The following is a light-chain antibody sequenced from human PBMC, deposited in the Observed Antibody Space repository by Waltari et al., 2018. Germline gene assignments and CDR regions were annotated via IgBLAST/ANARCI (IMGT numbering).Light chain of an antibody. CDR2: AIS. Sequence: DIQMTQSPSSLSASVGDRVTITCRASQTISNYLNWYQQKLGKASKLLVYAISKLQSGVPSRFSDSGSRTGFTLTISILQPEDLATYYCQQSYNTLATFGGATKVEIK. CDR1: QTISNY. J-gene: IGKJ4*01. V-gene: IGKV1-39*01. CDR3: QQSYNTLAT.